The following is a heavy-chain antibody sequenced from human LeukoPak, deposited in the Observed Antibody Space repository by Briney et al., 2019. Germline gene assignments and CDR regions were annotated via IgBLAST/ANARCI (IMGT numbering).Heavy chain of an antibody. D-gene: IGHD3-22*01. CDR1: GGSFSGDF. V-gene: IGHV4-34*01. Sequence: PSETLSLTCAVYGGSFSGDFWSWIRQSPGKGLEWIGEIKHDGSTNYNPSLKSRVTISVDTSKNQFSLKLSSVTAADTAVYYCARNYYDSSGYYRDYWGQGTLVTVSS. J-gene: IGHJ4*02. CDR2: IKHDGST. CDR3: ARNYYDSSGYYRDY.